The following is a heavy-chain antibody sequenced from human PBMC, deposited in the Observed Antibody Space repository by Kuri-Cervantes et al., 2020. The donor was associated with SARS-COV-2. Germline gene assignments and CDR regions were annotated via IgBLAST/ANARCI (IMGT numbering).Heavy chain of an antibody. J-gene: IGHJ3*02. CDR3: ARARMVRGVNGAFDI. D-gene: IGHD3-10*01. CDR2: IYTSGST. CDR1: GGSISSGSYY. V-gene: IGHV4-61*02. Sequence: SCPVSGGSISSGSYYWSWIRQPAGKGLEWIGRIYTSGSTNYNPSLKSRVTISVDTSKNQFSLKLSSVTAADTAVYYCARARMVRGVNGAFDIWGQGTMVTVSS.